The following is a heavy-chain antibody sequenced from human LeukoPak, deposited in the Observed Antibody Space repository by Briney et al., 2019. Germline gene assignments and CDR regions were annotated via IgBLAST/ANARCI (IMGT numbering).Heavy chain of an antibody. CDR2: INPSGGST. CDR3: ARSPHGSSLNWFDP. D-gene: IGHD6-13*01. CDR1: GYTFTNYY. Sequence: ALVKVSCKASGYTFTNYYIHWVRQAPGQGLEWMGIINPSGGSTTYAQKFQGRVTMSRDTSTRTVYMELRSLRSEDTAVYYCARSPHGSSLNWFDPWGQGTLVTVSS. J-gene: IGHJ5*02. V-gene: IGHV1-46*01.